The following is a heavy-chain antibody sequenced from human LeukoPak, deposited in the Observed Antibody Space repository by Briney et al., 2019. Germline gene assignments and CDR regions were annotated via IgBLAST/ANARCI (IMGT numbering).Heavy chain of an antibody. CDR2: IYSGGST. Sequence: GGSLRLSCAASEFSVGSNYVTWVRQAPGKGLEWVSLIYSGGSTYYADSVQGRFTISRDNSKNTLYLQMNSLRAEDTAVYYCARLRPLRYFDWLPRVSFYYYYYMDVCGKGTTVTISS. CDR1: EFSVGSNY. V-gene: IGHV3-66*04. J-gene: IGHJ6*03. CDR3: ARLRPLRYFDWLPRVSFYYYYYMDV. D-gene: IGHD3-9*01.